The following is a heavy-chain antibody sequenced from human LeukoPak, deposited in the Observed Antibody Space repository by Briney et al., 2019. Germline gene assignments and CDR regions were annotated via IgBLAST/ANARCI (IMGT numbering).Heavy chain of an antibody. Sequence: GGSLRLSCAASGFTFSDYYMSWIRQAPGKGLEWVSYISSSSSYTNYADSVKGRFTISRDNAKNSLYLRMNSLRAEDTAVYYCARSRGSYYFDYWGQGTLVTVSS. V-gene: IGHV3-11*03. D-gene: IGHD1-26*01. CDR3: ARSRGSYYFDY. CDR2: ISSSSSYT. J-gene: IGHJ4*02. CDR1: GFTFSDYY.